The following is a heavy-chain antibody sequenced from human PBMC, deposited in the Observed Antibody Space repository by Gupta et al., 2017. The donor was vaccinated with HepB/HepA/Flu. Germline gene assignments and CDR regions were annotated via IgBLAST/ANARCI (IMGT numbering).Heavy chain of an antibody. J-gene: IGHJ3*02. V-gene: IGHV3-7*01. CDR1: GFTFSSHW. D-gene: IGHD2/OR15-2a*01. Sequence: EVQLVASGGGLVQPGGSLRLSCAASGFTFSSHWMNWVRQAPVKGLEWGANKKQDGSEKKEVDSVKGRFTISRDNAKDSLYLQMDSLRAEDTAVYYCARGSGSTTRALDIWGQGTMVTVSS. CDR3: ARGSGSTTRALDI. CDR2: KKQDGSEK.